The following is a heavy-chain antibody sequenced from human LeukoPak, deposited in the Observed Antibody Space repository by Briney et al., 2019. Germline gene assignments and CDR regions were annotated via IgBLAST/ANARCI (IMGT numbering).Heavy chain of an antibody. J-gene: IGHJ3*02. D-gene: IGHD3-9*01. Sequence: SETLSLTCTVSGGSIRSGSYYWSWIRQPAGKGLEWIGRIYTSGSTNYNPSLKSRVTISVDTSKNQFSLKLSSVTAADTAVYYCARVGRIFKPQVAFDIWGQGTMVTVSS. CDR3: ARVGRIFKPQVAFDI. CDR1: GGSIRSGSYY. CDR2: IYTSGST. V-gene: IGHV4-61*02.